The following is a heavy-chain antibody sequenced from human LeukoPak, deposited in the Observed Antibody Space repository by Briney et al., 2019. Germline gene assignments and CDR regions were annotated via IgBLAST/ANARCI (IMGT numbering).Heavy chain of an antibody. V-gene: IGHV1-2*02. Sequence: ASVKVSCKASGYTFTGYYMHWVRQAPGQGLEWMRWINPNSGGTNYAQKFQGRVTMTRDTSISTAYMELSRLRSDDTAVYYCARGAVTRLYYFDYWGQGTLVTVSS. D-gene: IGHD4-17*01. CDR3: ARGAVTRLYYFDY. J-gene: IGHJ4*02. CDR2: INPNSGGT. CDR1: GYTFTGYY.